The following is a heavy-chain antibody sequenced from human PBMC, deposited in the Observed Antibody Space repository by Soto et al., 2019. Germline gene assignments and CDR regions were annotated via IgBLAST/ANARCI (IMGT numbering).Heavy chain of an antibody. CDR2: IWYDGSNK. CDR1: GFTFSSYG. V-gene: IGHV3-33*01. D-gene: IGHD4-17*01. J-gene: IGHJ4*02. CDR3: ARDGTSYGAYVVLY. Sequence: QVQLVESGGGVVQPGRSLRLSCAASGFTFSSYGMHWVRQAPGKGLEWVAVIWYDGSNKYYADSVKGRFTISRDNSKNTLYLQMNSLRAEDTAVYYCARDGTSYGAYVVLYWGQGTLVTVSS.